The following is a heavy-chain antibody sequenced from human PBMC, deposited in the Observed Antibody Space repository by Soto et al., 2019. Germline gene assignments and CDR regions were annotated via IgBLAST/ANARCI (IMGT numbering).Heavy chain of an antibody. Sequence: SVKVSCKASGAPFSSYAISWLRQAPGQGLEWLGGIIPIFGTANYAQKFQGRVTITADESTSTAYMELSSLRSEYTAVYYCAVGYYRASGAFEIWGQGTMVTVSS. CDR2: IIPIFGTA. CDR3: AVGYYRASGAFEI. CDR1: GAPFSSYA. V-gene: IGHV1-69*13. J-gene: IGHJ3*02. D-gene: IGHD3-3*01.